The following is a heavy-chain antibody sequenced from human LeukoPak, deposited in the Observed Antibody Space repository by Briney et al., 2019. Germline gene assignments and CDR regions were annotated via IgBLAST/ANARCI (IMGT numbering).Heavy chain of an antibody. Sequence: ASVKVSCKASGYTSTGYYMHWVRQAPGQGLEWMGWINPNSGGTNYAQKFQGRVTMTRDTSISTAYMELSRLRSDDTAVYYCARDRRGYGDYLGAFDIWGQGAMVTVSS. CDR1: GYTSTGYY. J-gene: IGHJ3*02. CDR3: ARDRRGYGDYLGAFDI. V-gene: IGHV1-2*02. D-gene: IGHD4-17*01. CDR2: INPNSGGT.